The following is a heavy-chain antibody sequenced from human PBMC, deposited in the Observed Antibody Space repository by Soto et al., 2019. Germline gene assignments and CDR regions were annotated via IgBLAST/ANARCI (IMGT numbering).Heavy chain of an antibody. V-gene: IGHV3-53*01. CDR1: EFTVSSNY. D-gene: IGHD6-19*01. CDR3: AGWAVAGTFDY. J-gene: IGHJ4*02. Sequence: EVQLVESGGGLIQQGGSLRLSCAASEFTVSSNYMIWVRKAPGKGLEWVSVIYSGGSTYYADSVKGRFTISRDNSKNTLYLQMNSLRAEDTAVYYCAGWAVAGTFDYWGQGTLVTVSS. CDR2: IYSGGST.